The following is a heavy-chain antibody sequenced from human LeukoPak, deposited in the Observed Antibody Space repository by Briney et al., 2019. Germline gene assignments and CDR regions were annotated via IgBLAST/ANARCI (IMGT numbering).Heavy chain of an antibody. V-gene: IGHV4-30-4*01. CDR2: IYSGGRT. CDR3: VKAPTVAGSYGWFDP. J-gene: IGHJ5*02. Sequence: KSSETLSLTCTVSGGSITSGNNYWNWIRQSPGKGLEWIGFIYSGGRTNYNPFLRSRVVISADASKNQISLRVESMTAADTAVYYCVKAPTVAGSYGWFDPWGQGTLVTVSS. CDR1: GGSITSGNNY. D-gene: IGHD5-18*01.